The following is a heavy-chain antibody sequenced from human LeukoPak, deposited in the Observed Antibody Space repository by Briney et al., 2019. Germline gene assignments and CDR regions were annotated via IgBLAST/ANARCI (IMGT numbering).Heavy chain of an antibody. J-gene: IGHJ4*02. CDR3: AKSMSTFYRGFFDY. D-gene: IGHD3-3*02. V-gene: IGHV3-23*01. CDR2: ISNNGGDT. CDR1: GFTFSTYA. Sequence: GGSLRLSCAASGFTFSTYAMIWVRQAPGIGLEWVSSISNNGGDTYYADSVKGRLTISRDNSKNTLYLQINSLRAEDTAMYYCAKSMSTFYRGFFDYWGQGTLVSVSS.